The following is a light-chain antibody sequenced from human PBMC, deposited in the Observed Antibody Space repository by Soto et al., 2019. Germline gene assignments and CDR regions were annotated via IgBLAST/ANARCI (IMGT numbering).Light chain of an antibody. CDR1: SSDVGRYNY. J-gene: IGLJ2*01. V-gene: IGLV2-11*01. CDR3: CSYAGRGVV. CDR2: DVN. Sequence: QSVLTQPRSVSGSPGQSVTISCTGTSSDVGRYNYVSWYQQHPGKAPKLMIYDVNNRPSGVPDRFSGSKSGNTASLTISGLQAEDEADYYCCSYAGRGVVFGGGTKLTVL.